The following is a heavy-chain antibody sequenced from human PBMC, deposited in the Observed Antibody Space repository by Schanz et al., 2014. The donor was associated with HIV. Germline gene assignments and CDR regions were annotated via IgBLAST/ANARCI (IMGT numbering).Heavy chain of an antibody. CDR2: IKSKLDGETI. CDR3: TTILESSGYEPYDH. J-gene: IGHJ4*02. D-gene: IGHD5-12*01. V-gene: IGHV3-15*01. Sequence: VQLVESGGGLVKPGGSLRLSCAASGLSFNDTWMTWIRQIPGKGLEWVGRIKSKLDGETIHYAAPVKGRFTISRDDSNNTLFLQMNSLKTEDTAVYYCTTILESSGYEPYDHWGQGTLVTVSS. CDR1: GLSFNDTW.